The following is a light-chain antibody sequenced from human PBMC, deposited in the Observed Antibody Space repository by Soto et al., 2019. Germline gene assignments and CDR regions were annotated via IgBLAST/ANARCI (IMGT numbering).Light chain of an antibody. Sequence: DIQMTQSPSTLSASVGDRVTITCRASPSISSWLAWYPQKPGKAPKVLIYKASSLESGVPSRFSGSGSGTEFTLTISSLQPDDFASYSWQQHNNYPYTLGQGTKLEIK. J-gene: IGKJ2*01. CDR3: QQHNNYPYT. CDR2: KAS. CDR1: PSISSW. V-gene: IGKV1-5*03.